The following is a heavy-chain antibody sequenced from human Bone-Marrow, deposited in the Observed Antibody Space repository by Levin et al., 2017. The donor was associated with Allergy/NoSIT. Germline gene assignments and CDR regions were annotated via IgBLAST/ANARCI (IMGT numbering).Heavy chain of an antibody. D-gene: IGHD1-7*01. Sequence: SLKISCAASGFTFDDYAMHWVRQAPGKGLEWVSGISWNSGSIGYADSVKGRFTISRDNAKNSLYLQMNSLRAEDTALYYCARFYNWNYLGRQPNAFDIWGQGTMVTVSS. J-gene: IGHJ3*02. CDR2: ISWNSGSI. CDR1: GFTFDDYA. CDR3: ARFYNWNYLGRQPNAFDI. V-gene: IGHV3-9*01.